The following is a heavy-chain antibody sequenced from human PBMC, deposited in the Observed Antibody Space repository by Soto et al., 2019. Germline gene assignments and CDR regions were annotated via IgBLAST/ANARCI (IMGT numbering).Heavy chain of an antibody. J-gene: IGHJ5*02. CDR3: AKDFTEEYYDYIWGSYRPNNWSDP. Sequence: GGSLRLSCAASGFTFSSYAMSWVRQAPGKGLERVSAISGSGGSTYYADSVKGRFTISRDNSKNTLYLQMNSLRAEDTAVYYCAKDFTEEYYDYIWGSYRPNNWSDPWGQGTLVTVSS. D-gene: IGHD3-16*02. V-gene: IGHV3-23*01. CDR1: GFTFSSYA. CDR2: ISGSGGST.